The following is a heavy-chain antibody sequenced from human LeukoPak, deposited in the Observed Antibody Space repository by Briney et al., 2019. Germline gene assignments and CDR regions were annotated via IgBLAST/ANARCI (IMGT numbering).Heavy chain of an antibody. CDR1: GFTFSSYT. Sequence: GGSLRLSCTASGFTFSSYTMTWVRQAPGKGLKWVSTITTGDGNTYYADSVKGRFTVSRDDSKNTLYLQMNSLRAEDTAVYYCAKDGGLWVSAHWGNSWGRGTLVTVSS. CDR3: AKDGGLWVSAHWGNS. CDR2: ITTGDGNT. J-gene: IGHJ4*02. D-gene: IGHD3-16*01. V-gene: IGHV3-23*01.